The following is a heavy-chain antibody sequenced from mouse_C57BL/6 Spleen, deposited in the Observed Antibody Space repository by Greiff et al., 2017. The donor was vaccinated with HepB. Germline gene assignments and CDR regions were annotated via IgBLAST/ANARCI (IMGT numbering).Heavy chain of an antibody. V-gene: IGHV1-82*01. J-gene: IGHJ4*01. CDR2: IYPGDGDT. CDR3: AILAMDY. CDR1: GYAFSSSW. Sequence: QVQLQQSGPELVKPGASVKISCKASGYAFSSSWIHWVKQRPGKGLEWIGRIYPGDGDTNYNGKFKGKATLTADKSSSTAYMQLSSLTSEDSAVYFCAILAMDYWGQGTSGTVSS.